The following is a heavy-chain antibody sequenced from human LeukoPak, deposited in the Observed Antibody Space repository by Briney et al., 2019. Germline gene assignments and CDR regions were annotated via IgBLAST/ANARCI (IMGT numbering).Heavy chain of an antibody. CDR1: GFTFSSYW. CDR3: ARGEGDSGGNFVGDY. Sequence: KTGGSLRLSCAASGFTFSSYWMNWVRQAPGKGLEWVSSISSSSNYIYYADSVKGRFTLSRDNAKNSLWLQMNSLRAEDTAVYYCARGEGDSGGNFVGDYWGQGTLVTVSS. J-gene: IGHJ4*02. V-gene: IGHV3-21*01. CDR2: ISSSSNYI. D-gene: IGHD4-23*01.